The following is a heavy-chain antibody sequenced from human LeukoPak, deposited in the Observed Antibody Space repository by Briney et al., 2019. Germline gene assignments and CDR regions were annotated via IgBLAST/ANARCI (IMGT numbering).Heavy chain of an antibody. Sequence: ASVKVSCKASGYTFTSYCIHWVRQAPGQGLEWVGWINPNSGGTNDAQKFQGRVTMTRDTSIRTAYMELSSLRSDDTAVYYCARALSNSRLYYFDYWGQGTLVTVSS. V-gene: IGHV1-2*02. CDR1: GYTFTSYC. J-gene: IGHJ4*02. D-gene: IGHD6-6*01. CDR3: ARALSNSRLYYFDY. CDR2: INPNSGGT.